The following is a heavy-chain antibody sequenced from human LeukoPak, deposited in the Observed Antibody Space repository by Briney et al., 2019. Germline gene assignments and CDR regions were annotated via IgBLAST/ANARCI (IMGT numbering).Heavy chain of an antibody. CDR1: GGSISSSTYY. D-gene: IGHD3-10*01. J-gene: IGHJ4*02. CDR3: ASTTLVLLWFGEPRGYFDY. CDR2: IYYSGST. V-gene: IGHV4-39*07. Sequence: SETLSLTCTVSGGSISSSTYYWGWIRQPPGKGLEWIGSIYYSGSTYYNASLKSRVTISVDTSKNQFSLKLSSVTAADTAVYYCASTTLVLLWFGEPRGYFDYWGQGTLVTVSS.